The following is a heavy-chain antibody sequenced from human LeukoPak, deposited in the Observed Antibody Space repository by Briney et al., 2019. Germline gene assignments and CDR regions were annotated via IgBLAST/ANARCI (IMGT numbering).Heavy chain of an antibody. V-gene: IGHV5-51*01. J-gene: IGHJ3*02. D-gene: IGHD6-13*01. CDR1: GYSFTNYW. CDR3: ARVRAGSSWYAFDI. CDR2: IYPGDSDT. Sequence: GESLKISCKASGYSFTNYWIAWVRQMPGKGLEWMGIIYPGDSDTRYSPSFQGQVTISADKSISTAYLQWSSLKASDTAMYYCARVRAGSSWYAFDIWGQGTMVTVSS.